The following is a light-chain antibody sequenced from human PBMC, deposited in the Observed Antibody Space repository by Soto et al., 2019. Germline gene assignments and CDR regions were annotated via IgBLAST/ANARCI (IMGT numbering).Light chain of an antibody. Sequence: DIQMTQSPSTLSASVRDRVTITCRASQSISRLLAWYQQKPGKAPKLLIYKASYLQSGVPSRFSGSGSGTDFTLTISSLQPDDFATYYCQQYNSYSITFGQGTRLEMK. V-gene: IGKV1-5*03. CDR3: QQYNSYSIT. CDR1: QSISRL. CDR2: KAS. J-gene: IGKJ5*01.